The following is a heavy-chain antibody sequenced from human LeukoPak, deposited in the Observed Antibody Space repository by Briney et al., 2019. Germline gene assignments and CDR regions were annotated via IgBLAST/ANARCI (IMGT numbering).Heavy chain of an antibody. J-gene: IGHJ5*02. V-gene: IGHV1-69*05. CDR3: AREGDDTAMVTSSNWFDP. D-gene: IGHD5-18*01. CDR1: GGTFISYA. CDR2: IIPIFGTA. Sequence: SVKVSCKASGGTFISYAISWVRQAPGQGLEWMGGIIPIFGTANYAQKFQGRVTITTDESTSTAYMELSSLRSEDTAVYYCAREGDDTAMVTSSNWFDPWGQGTLVTVSS.